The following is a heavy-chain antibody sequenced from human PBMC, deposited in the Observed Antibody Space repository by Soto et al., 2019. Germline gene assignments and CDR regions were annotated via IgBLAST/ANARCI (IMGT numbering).Heavy chain of an antibody. CDR2: IIPIFGTA. V-gene: IGHV1-69*13. J-gene: IGHJ3*02. D-gene: IGHD6-19*01. CDR3: ARDHETKALGVLQWLVSDDAFDI. CDR1: GGTFSSYA. Sequence: SVKVSCKASGGTFSSYAISWVRQAPGQGLEWMGGIIPIFGTANYAQKFQGRVTITADESTSTAYMELSSLRSEDTAVYYCARDHETKALGVLQWLVSDDAFDIWGQGTMVTVSS.